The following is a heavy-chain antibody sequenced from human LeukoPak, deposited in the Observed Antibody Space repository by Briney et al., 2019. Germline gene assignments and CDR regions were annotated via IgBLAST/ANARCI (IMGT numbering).Heavy chain of an antibody. J-gene: IGHJ4*02. CDR2: ISFDGSNR. V-gene: IGHV3-30*18. CDR1: GFSFSGYD. Sequence: GGSLRLSCAVSGFSFSGYDMHWVRQAPGKGLEWLAIISFDGSNRYYADSVKGRFTISRDNSKDTLYLQLSGLRAEDTAIYYCGKEFSSGWFFWGQGTLVSVSS. CDR3: GKEFSSGWFF. D-gene: IGHD6-13*01.